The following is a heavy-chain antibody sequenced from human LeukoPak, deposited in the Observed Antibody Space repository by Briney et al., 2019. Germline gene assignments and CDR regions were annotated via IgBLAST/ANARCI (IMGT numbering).Heavy chain of an antibody. CDR1: GFSFRSYA. CDR3: TRGLYYDDGTGWDY. D-gene: IGHD3-22*01. CDR2: ISGHDGTT. Sequence: PGASLRLSCEASGFSFRSYAMAWVRQAPGKGLQWVSGISGHDGTTYYADPVKGRFTISRDNSKDTLYLQTSSLTVADTAVYFCTRGLYYDDGTGWDYWGQGTLVTVSS. V-gene: IGHV3-23*01. J-gene: IGHJ4*02.